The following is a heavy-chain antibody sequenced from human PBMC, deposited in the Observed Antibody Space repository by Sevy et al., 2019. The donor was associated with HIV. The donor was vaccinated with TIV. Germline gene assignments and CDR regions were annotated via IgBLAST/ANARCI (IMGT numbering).Heavy chain of an antibody. CDR2: MNPNSGNT. Sequence: ASVKVSCKASGYTFTSYDINWVRQATGQGLEWMGWMNPNSGNTGYAQKFQGRVTMTRNTSISTAYMELSSLRSEDTAVYYRARAMEYSSSWDWFDPWGQGTLVTVSS. V-gene: IGHV1-8*01. J-gene: IGHJ5*02. D-gene: IGHD6-13*01. CDR3: ARAMEYSSSWDWFDP. CDR1: GYTFTSYD.